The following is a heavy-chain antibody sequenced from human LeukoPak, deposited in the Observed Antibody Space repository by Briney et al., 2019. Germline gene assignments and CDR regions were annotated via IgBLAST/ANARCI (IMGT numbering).Heavy chain of an antibody. D-gene: IGHD3-22*01. J-gene: IGHJ4*02. CDR2: IIPIFGTA. CDR1: GGTFSSYA. CDR3: ATAFPNYYDSSGYVEN. Sequence: GASVKVSCKASGGTFSSYAISWVRQAPGQGLEWMGGIIPIFGTANYAQKFQGRVTITADKSTSTAYMELSSLRSEDTAVYYCATAFPNYYDSSGYVENWGQGTLVNVSS. V-gene: IGHV1-69*06.